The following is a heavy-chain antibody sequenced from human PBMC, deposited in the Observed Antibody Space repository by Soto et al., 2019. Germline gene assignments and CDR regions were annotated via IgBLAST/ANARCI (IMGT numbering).Heavy chain of an antibody. V-gene: IGHV3-23*01. D-gene: IGHD5-12*01. Sequence: GGSLRLSCAASGFTFSSYAMSWVRQAPGKGLEWVSAISGSGGSTYYADSVKGRFTISRDNSKNTLYLQMNSLRAEDTAVYYCAKDQYSGYDRMRTVIDYWGQGTLVTVSS. CDR3: AKDQYSGYDRMRTVIDY. CDR1: GFTFSSYA. CDR2: ISGSGGST. J-gene: IGHJ4*02.